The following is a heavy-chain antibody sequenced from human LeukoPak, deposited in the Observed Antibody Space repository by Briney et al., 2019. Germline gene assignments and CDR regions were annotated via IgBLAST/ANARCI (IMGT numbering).Heavy chain of an antibody. J-gene: IGHJ4*02. CDR1: GYTFTSYY. CDR2: INPSGCST. CDR3: ARDIGGIAEHLDY. Sequence: ASVKVSCKASGYTFTSYYMHWVRQAPGRGLEWMGIINPSGCSTSYAQKFQGRVTMTRDTSTSTVYMELSRLRSDDTAVYYCARDIGGIAEHLDYWGQGTLVTVSS. V-gene: IGHV1-46*01. D-gene: IGHD6-13*01.